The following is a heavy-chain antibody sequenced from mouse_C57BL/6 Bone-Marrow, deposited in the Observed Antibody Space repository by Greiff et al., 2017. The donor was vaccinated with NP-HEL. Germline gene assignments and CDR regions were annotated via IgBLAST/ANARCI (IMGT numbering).Heavy chain of an antibody. V-gene: IGHV8-12*01. CDR3: GRSITTVDYAMDY. J-gene: IGHJ4*01. CDR2: IYWADDK. CDR1: GFSLSTSGMG. Sequence: QVTLKVSGPGILQSSQTLSLTCSFSGFSLSTSGMGVSWIRQPSGKGLEWLAHIYWADDKRYNTSLKSRLTISKDTSRNQVFLKITSVDTADTATYYCGRSITTVDYAMDYWGQGTSVTVSS. D-gene: IGHD1-1*01.